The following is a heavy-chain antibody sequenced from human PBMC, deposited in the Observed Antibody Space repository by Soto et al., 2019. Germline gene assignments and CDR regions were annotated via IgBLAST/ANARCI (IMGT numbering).Heavy chain of an antibody. V-gene: IGHV3-23*01. J-gene: IGHJ4*02. CDR1: GFAFSSYA. CDR3: AKELTAEQFYPIDS. CDR2: ITGSGDDA. D-gene: IGHD2-21*02. Sequence: EVQLLESGGGLAQPGGSLRLSCSASGFAFSSYATSWVRQAPGKGLEWVAAITGSGDDAYYSDSVKGRFTISRDNSMNTLSLHMNSLRAEDTAVYFCAKELTAEQFYPIDSWGQGTLVTVSS.